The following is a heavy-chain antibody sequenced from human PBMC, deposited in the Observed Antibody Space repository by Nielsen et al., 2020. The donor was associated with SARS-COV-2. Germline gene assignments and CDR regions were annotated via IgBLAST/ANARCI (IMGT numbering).Heavy chain of an antibody. D-gene: IGHD3/OR15-3a*01. CDR1: GYTFTDYY. CDR3: ARARATIFGLVMSYGMDV. J-gene: IGHJ6*02. CDR2: INPYSGGT. Sequence: ASVKVSCKASGYTFTDYYIHWVRQAPGQGLEWMGRINPYSGGTNYAKKFQGTVTMTRDASISTAYMELTSDDTAVYYCARARATIFGLVMSYGMDVGGQGTTVAVAS. V-gene: IGHV1-2*06.